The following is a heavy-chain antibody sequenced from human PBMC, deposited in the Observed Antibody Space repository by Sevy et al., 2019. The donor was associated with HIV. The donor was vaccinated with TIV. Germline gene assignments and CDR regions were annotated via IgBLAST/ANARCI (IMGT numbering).Heavy chain of an antibody. CDR1: GFIFSTYA. CDR2: ISYDGNTK. Sequence: GGSLRLSCAASGFIFSTYAMHWVRQAPGKGLEWVAIISYDGNTKYSADSVKGRFTISRDNSKNTLYLQMNSLRVEDTAVYYCARGGGSWSGFYPPQDSWGQGTLVTVSS. D-gene: IGHD3-3*01. CDR3: ARGGGSWSGFYPPQDS. V-gene: IGHV3-30-3*01. J-gene: IGHJ4*02.